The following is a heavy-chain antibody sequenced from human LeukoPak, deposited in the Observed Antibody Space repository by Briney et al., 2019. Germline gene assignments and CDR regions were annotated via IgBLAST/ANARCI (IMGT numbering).Heavy chain of an antibody. CDR2: ISAYNGNT. J-gene: IGHJ5*02. CDR3: ARFFSSSSGREVWFDP. CDR1: GYTFTSYG. D-gene: IGHD6-6*01. Sequence: ASVKVSCKASGYTFTSYGISWVRQAPGQGLEWMGWISAYNGNTNYAQKLQGRVTMTTDTSTSTAYMELRSLRSDDTAVYYCARFFSSSSGREVWFDPWGQGTLVTVSS. V-gene: IGHV1-18*01.